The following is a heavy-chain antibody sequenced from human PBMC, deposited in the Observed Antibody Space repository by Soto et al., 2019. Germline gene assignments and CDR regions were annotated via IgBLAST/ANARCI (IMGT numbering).Heavy chain of an antibody. CDR3: ARQYYYDSSGYPFDY. CDR2: IRGSGGFT. V-gene: IGHV3-23*01. J-gene: IGHJ4*02. Sequence: PGGSLRLSCAASGFIFNSYGMSWVRQAPGMGLEWVIVIRGSGGFTYYADSVKGRFTISRDNSKNTLYLQMNSLRAEDTAVYYCARQYYYDSSGYPFDYWGQGTLVTVSS. CDR1: GFIFNSYG. D-gene: IGHD3-22*01.